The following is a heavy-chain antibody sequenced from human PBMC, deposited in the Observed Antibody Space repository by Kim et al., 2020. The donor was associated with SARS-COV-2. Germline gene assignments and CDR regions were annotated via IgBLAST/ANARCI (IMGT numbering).Heavy chain of an antibody. J-gene: IGHJ4*02. Sequence: YAQKFQGRVTITADKSTSTAYMELSSLRSEDTAVYYCARALPDTATPFDYWGQGTLVTVSS. CDR3: ARALPDTATPFDY. D-gene: IGHD5-18*01. V-gene: IGHV1-69*04.